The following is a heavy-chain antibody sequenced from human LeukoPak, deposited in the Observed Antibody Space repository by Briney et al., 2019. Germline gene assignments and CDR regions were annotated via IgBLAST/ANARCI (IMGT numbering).Heavy chain of an antibody. CDR3: ARAGPSSTSCCCWFDP. CDR1: GFTFSRYS. J-gene: IGHJ5*02. V-gene: IGHV3-21*01. CDR2: INSGSTYI. Sequence: GGSLTLPCAPSGFTFSRYSMHWVRQAPGKGLEWVSSINSGSTYIYYADPVKGRFTLPRDNAKNSLYLQMNSVRAEERAVYYGARAGPSSTSCCCWFDPWGQGTLVTVSS. D-gene: IGHD2-2*01.